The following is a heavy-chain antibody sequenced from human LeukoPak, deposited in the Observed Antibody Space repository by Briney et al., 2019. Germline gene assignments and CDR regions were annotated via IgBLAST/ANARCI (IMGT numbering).Heavy chain of an antibody. Sequence: PGGSLRLSCAASGFTFSSYAMHWVRQAPGKGLEWVAVISYDGSNKYYADSVRGRFTISRDNSKNTLYLQMNSLRAEDTAVYYCSRSIEDWGQGTLVTVSS. J-gene: IGHJ4*02. CDR3: SRSIED. D-gene: IGHD2/OR15-2a*01. CDR2: ISYDGSNK. V-gene: IGHV3-30*14. CDR1: GFTFSSYA.